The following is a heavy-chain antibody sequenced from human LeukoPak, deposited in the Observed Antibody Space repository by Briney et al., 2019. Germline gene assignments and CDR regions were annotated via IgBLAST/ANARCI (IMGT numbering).Heavy chain of an antibody. CDR3: AKDSAVVPAAPYGMDV. D-gene: IGHD2-2*01. Sequence: GGSLRLSCAGSGFSFSDYAMSWVRQAPGKGLEWGSGFSDSFSGSGGRTHSADSVKGRFTISRDNSKKMLYLQMNSLRAEDTAVYYCAKDSAVVPAAPYGMDVWGQGTTVTVSS. J-gene: IGHJ6*02. CDR2: FSDSFSGSGGRT. CDR1: GFSFSDYA. V-gene: IGHV3-23*01.